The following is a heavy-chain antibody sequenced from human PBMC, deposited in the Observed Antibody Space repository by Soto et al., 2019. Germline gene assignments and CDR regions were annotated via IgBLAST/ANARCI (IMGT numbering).Heavy chain of an antibody. D-gene: IGHD6-13*01. CDR1: GGSMSSGDYY. CDR2: INYRGST. Sequence: QVQLQESGPGLVKPSQTLSLTCTVSGGSMSSGDYYWNWIRQHPEKGLEWIGYINYRGSTFYNPSLRCRLTISVDTSKNQFSLKLTSVTAANTAMYYCARDAPGAAAYWGQGTLVTVSS. V-gene: IGHV4-31*03. CDR3: ARDAPGAAAY. J-gene: IGHJ4*02.